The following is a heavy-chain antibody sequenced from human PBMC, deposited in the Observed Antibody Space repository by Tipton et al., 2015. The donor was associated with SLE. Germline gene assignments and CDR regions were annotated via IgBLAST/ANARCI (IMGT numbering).Heavy chain of an antibody. D-gene: IGHD6-19*01. J-gene: IGHJ4*02. V-gene: IGHV4-61*02. CDR1: GGSISSGSYY. CDR3: ARDQVRYSSGLDY. CDR2: IYTSGST. Sequence: TLSLTCTVSGGSISSGSYYWSWIRQPAGKGLEWIGRIYTSGSTNYNPSLKSRVTMSVDTSKNQFSLKLSSVTAADTAMYYCARDQVRYSSGLDYWGQGTLVTVSS.